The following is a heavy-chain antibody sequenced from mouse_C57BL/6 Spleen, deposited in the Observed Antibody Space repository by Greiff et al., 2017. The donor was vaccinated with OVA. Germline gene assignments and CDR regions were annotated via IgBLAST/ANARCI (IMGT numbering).Heavy chain of an antibody. CDR1: GYTFTSYW. V-gene: IGHV1-55*01. CDR2: IYPGSGST. Sequence: QVHVKQPGAELVKPGASVKMSCKASGYTFTSYWITWVKQRPGQGLEWLGDIYPGSGSTTYNETFKSKATLTVDTSSSTAYLQLSSLTSEDSAVYYCARWECNYWFAYWGQGTLVTVSS. D-gene: IGHD2-1*01. CDR3: ARWECNYWFAY. J-gene: IGHJ3*01.